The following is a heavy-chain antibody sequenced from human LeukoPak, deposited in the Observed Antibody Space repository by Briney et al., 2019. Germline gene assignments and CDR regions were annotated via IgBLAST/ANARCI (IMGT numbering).Heavy chain of an antibody. CDR3: AKETIRGYCNSTSCQTPGPYFDC. Sequence: PGGSLRLSCAASGFTFSSYGMHWVRQAPGKGLEWVAFIRYDGSNKYYADSVKGRFTISRDNSKNTLYLQMNSLRAEDTAVYYCAKETIRGYCNSTSCQTPGPYFDCWGQGTLVTVSS. V-gene: IGHV3-30*02. D-gene: IGHD2-2*01. CDR2: IRYDGSNK. J-gene: IGHJ4*02. CDR1: GFTFSSYG.